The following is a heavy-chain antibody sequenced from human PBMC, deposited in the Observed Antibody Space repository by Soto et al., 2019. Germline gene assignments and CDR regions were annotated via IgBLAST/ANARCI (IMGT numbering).Heavy chain of an antibody. CDR2: ISAYNGNT. J-gene: IGHJ3*02. V-gene: IGHV1-18*01. CDR1: GYTFTSYG. D-gene: IGHD2-15*01. Sequence: QVQLVQSGAEVKKPGASVKVSCKASGYTFTSYGISWVRQAPGQGLEWMGWISAYNGNTNYAQKRQGRVTMTTDTPTSTAYMELRSLRSDDTAVYYCAREYCSGGSCYRFDDAFDIWGQGTMVTVSS. CDR3: AREYCSGGSCYRFDDAFDI.